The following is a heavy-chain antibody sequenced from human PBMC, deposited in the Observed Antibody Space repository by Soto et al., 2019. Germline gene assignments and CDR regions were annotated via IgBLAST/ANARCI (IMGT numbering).Heavy chain of an antibody. Sequence: QVQLVQSGAEVKKPGASVKVSCKASGYTFTSYYMHWVRQAPGQGLEWMGIINPSGGSTSYAQKLRGRVTMTRDTSTSTVCMELSSLRSEDTAVYYCARGGENTAMVIIWGQGTLVTVSS. CDR3: ARGGENTAMVII. D-gene: IGHD5-18*01. V-gene: IGHV1-46*04. J-gene: IGHJ4*02. CDR2: INPSGGST. CDR1: GYTFTSYY.